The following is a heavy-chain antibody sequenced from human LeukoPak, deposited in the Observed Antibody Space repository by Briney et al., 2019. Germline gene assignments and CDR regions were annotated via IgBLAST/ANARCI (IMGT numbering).Heavy chain of an antibody. CDR3: SRDLCRLVAGPVSSYY. CDR2: MNANSGET. CDR1: GYTFTTYD. D-gene: IGHD6-19*01. J-gene: IGHJ4*02. Sequence: GSLRLSCAASGYTFTTYDITWVREAPGHGLEWMGWMNANSGETGYAQTFQGRVTMTRNTSISTAYMELSSLRYEDTAVYYCSRDLCRLVAGPVSSYYWGQGTLVTVSA. V-gene: IGHV1-8*01.